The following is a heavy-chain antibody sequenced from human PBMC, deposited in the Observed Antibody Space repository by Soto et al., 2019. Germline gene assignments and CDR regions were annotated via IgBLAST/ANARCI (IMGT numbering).Heavy chain of an antibody. CDR2: IYYSGST. J-gene: IGHJ6*01. V-gene: IGHV4-30-4*01. D-gene: IGHD3-10*01. CDR3: PRVGADWLGELPYGMEV. Sequence: SSTXSLTGTFSVCSIISGYYYLSWIRQPPGKGLEWIGYIYYSGSTYYNPSLKSRFTISVDTSKKQFSLKLSSVTAADTAVYYCPRVGADWLGELPYGMEVWGQGTTVNVYS. CDR1: VCSIISGYYY.